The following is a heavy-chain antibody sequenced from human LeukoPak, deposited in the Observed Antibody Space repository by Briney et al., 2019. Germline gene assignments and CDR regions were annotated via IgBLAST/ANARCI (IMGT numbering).Heavy chain of an antibody. V-gene: IGHV1-69*04. CDR1: GGTFSSYA. D-gene: IGHD3-3*01. J-gene: IGHJ2*01. Sequence: GASVKVSCKASGGTFSSYAISGVRQAPGQGLEWMGRIIPILGIANYAQKFQGRVTITADKSTSTAYMELSSLRSEDTAVYYCARERVVAGSGRDFDLWGRGTLVTVSS. CDR2: IIPILGIA. CDR3: ARERVVAGSGRDFDL.